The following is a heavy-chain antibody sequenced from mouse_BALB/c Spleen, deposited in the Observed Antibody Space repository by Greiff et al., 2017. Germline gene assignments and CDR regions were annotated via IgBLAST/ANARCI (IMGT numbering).Heavy chain of an antibody. CDR1: GFTFSSYT. CDR3: TRFYGAMDY. Sequence: EVKLVESGGGLVKPGGSLKLSCAASGFTFSSYTMSWVRQTPEKRLEWVATISSGGSYTYYPDSVKGRFTISRDNAKNTLYLQMSSLKSEDTAMYYCTRFYGAMDYWGQGTSVTVSS. J-gene: IGHJ4*01. V-gene: IGHV5-6-4*01. D-gene: IGHD1-1*02. CDR2: ISSGGSYT.